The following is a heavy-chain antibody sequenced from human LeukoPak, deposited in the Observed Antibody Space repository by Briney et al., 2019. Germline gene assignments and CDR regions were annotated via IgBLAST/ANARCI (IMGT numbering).Heavy chain of an antibody. Sequence: ASVKVSCKASGYTFTSYGISWVRQAPGQGLEWMGWINPNSGGTNYAQKFQGRVTMTRDTSISTAYMELSRLRSDDTAVYYCARDSNGWFDPWGQGTLVTVSS. CDR1: GYTFTSYG. CDR3: ARDSNGWFDP. D-gene: IGHD4-11*01. J-gene: IGHJ5*02. V-gene: IGHV1-2*02. CDR2: INPNSGGT.